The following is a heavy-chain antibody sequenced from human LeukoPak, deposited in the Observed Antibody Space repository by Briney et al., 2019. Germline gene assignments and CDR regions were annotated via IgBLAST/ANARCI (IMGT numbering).Heavy chain of an antibody. CDR2: IYHSGSGST. CDR1: GGSNSSGGHS. J-gene: IGHJ4*02. V-gene: IGHV4-30-2*01. Sequence: SETLSLTCTVSGGSNSSGGHSWSWIRQPPGKGLEWIGYIYHSGSGSTYYNPSLKSRVTISIDKSKNQYSLKLNSVTAADTAVYYCARGLRAAHFDYWGQGTLVTVSS. CDR3: ARGLRAAHFDY. D-gene: IGHD6-13*01.